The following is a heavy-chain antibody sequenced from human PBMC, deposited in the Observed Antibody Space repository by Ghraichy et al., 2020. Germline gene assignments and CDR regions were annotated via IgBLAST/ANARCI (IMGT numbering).Heavy chain of an antibody. V-gene: IGHV4-59*01. CDR2: IYYSGST. D-gene: IGHD3-9*01. Sequence: SETLSLTCTVSGGSISSYYWSWIRQPPGKGLEWIGYIYYSGSTNYNPSLKSRVTISVDTSKNQFSLKLSSVTAADTAVYYCARGGWDYGFDWLSDYYGMDVWGQGTTVTVSS. CDR3: ARGGWDYGFDWLSDYYGMDV. CDR1: GGSISSYY. J-gene: IGHJ6*02.